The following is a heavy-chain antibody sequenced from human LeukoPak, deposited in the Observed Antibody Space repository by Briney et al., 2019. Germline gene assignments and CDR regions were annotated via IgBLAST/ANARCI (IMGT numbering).Heavy chain of an antibody. V-gene: IGHV3-23*01. J-gene: IGHJ2*01. CDR3: ARPACRGVGRYFDL. Sequence: GGSLRLSCAASGFTFSNYAMSWVRQAPGKGLEWVSALSGSGDNTYYADSVKGRFTISRENSKNTLYLQKNSLRAEDTARYYCARPACRGVGRYFDLWGRGSLVTVSS. CDR2: LSGSGDNT. D-gene: IGHD3-10*01. CDR1: GFTFSNYA.